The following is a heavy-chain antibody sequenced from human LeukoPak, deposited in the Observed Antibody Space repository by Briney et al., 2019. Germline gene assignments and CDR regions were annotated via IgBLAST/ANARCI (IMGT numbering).Heavy chain of an antibody. Sequence: GGSLRLSCAASGFTFSSCSMNWVRQAPGKGLEWVSSISSSSSYIYYADSVKGRFTISRDNAKNSLYLQMNSLRAEDTAVYYCARVGYGSGSAAFDYWGQGTLVTVSS. V-gene: IGHV3-21*01. D-gene: IGHD3-10*01. J-gene: IGHJ4*02. CDR3: ARVGYGSGSAAFDY. CDR1: GFTFSSCS. CDR2: ISSSSSYI.